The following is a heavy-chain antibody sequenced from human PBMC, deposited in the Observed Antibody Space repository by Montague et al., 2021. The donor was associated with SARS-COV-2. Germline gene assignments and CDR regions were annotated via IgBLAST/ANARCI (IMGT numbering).Heavy chain of an antibody. D-gene: IGHD2-8*01. CDR1: GGSISSPDCY. CDR3: ARQLPSYCATNKCYPYYFDG. V-gene: IGHV4-39*01. CDR2: ISYTGRT. Sequence: SETLSLTCTVSGGSISSPDCYWGWIRQSPGKGLEWIGSISYTGRTYYNPSLRSRVSFSMDTSKNHFSLSLSSVTVADTAVYFCARQLPSYCATNKCYPYYFDGWGQGALSPSPQ. J-gene: IGHJ4*02.